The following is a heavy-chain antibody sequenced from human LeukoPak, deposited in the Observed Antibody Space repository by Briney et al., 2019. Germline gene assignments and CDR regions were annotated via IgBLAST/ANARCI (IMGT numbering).Heavy chain of an antibody. Sequence: PGGSLRLSCAASGFTFSSHGMHWVRQAPGKGLEWVAGISSDGSNKYYADSVKGRFTISRDNSKNTLYLQMNSLRAEDTAVYYCARQGDYYDSGALDYWGQGTLVTVSS. CDR1: GFTFSSHG. V-gene: IGHV3-33*01. CDR2: ISSDGSNK. D-gene: IGHD3-22*01. CDR3: ARQGDYYDSGALDY. J-gene: IGHJ4*02.